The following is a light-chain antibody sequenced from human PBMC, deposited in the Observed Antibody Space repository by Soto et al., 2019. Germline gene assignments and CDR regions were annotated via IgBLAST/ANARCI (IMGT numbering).Light chain of an antibody. CDR1: QSISSW. J-gene: IGKJ1*01. CDR2: KAS. CDR3: QQYNSNPWT. Sequence: DIQMTQSPSTLSASEGDRVTITCRASQSISSWLAWYQQKPGKAPKLLIYKASSLESGVPPRFSGSGSATAYTVTISSLQPADFATDYYQQYNSNPWTFGQGTKVEIK. V-gene: IGKV1-5*03.